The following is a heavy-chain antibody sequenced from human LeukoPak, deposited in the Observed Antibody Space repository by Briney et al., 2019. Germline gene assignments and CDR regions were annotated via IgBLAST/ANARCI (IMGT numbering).Heavy chain of an antibody. V-gene: IGHV3-30*02. CDR1: GFTFSSYG. D-gene: IGHD3-22*01. CDR3: AKDGLYYDGSEHVYYFDS. J-gene: IGHJ4*02. CDR2: IRYDGSNK. Sequence: GGSLRLSCAASGFTFSSYGMHWVRQAPGKGLEWVAFIRYDGSNKYYADSVKGRFTISRDNSKNTLYLQMNSLRAEDTALYYCAKDGLYYDGSEHVYYFDSWGQGTLVTVSS.